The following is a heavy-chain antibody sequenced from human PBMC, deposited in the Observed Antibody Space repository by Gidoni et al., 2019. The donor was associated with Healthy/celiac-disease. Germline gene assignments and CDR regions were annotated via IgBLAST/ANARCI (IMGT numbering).Heavy chain of an antibody. J-gene: IGHJ6*02. D-gene: IGHD2-15*01. Sequence: QVQLVQSGAEVKKPGASVKVSCKASGYTFTSYYMHWVRQAPGQGLEWMGIINPSGGSTSYAQKFQGRVTMTRDTSTSTVYMELSSLRSEDTAVYYCAREGEGRGGSCYLSSCYYGMDVWGQGTTVTVSS. CDR2: INPSGGST. CDR1: GYTFTSYY. V-gene: IGHV1-46*01. CDR3: AREGEGRGGSCYLSSCYYGMDV.